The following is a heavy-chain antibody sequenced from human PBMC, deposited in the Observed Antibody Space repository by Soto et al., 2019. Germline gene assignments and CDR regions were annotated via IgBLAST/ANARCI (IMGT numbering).Heavy chain of an antibody. Sequence: GGSLRLSCAASGFTFSSYAMTWVRQAPGKGLEWVSTVTGTGSSTYYADSVKGRFTISRDNSKNTLYLQMNSLRAEDTAVYYCAKDLSDGRGITFFDYWGQGTRVTVSS. J-gene: IGHJ4*02. CDR2: VTGTGSST. D-gene: IGHD3-10*02. V-gene: IGHV3-23*01. CDR1: GFTFSSYA. CDR3: AKDLSDGRGITFFDY.